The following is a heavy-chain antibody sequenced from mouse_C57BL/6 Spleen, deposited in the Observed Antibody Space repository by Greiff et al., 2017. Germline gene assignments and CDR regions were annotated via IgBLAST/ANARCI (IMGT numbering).Heavy chain of an antibody. Sequence: QVQLQQPGAELVMPGASVKLSCKASGYTFTSYWLHWVKQRTGQGLEWIGEIDPSDSYTNYNQKFKGKSTLTVDKSASPAYMQLSSLTSEDSAVYYCARWELRFDYWGQGTTLTVSS. D-gene: IGHD2-1*01. CDR3: ARWELRFDY. CDR1: GYTFTSYW. CDR2: IDPSDSYT. J-gene: IGHJ2*01. V-gene: IGHV1-69*01.